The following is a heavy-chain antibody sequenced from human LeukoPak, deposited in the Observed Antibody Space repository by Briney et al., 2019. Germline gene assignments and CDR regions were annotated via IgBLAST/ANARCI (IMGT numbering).Heavy chain of an antibody. Sequence: SETLSLTCTVSGGSVSSGSYYWSWIRQPPGKGLEWIGYIYYSGNTNYNPSLKSRVTISVDTSKNQFSLKLSSVTAADTAVYYCARIGGRALYYYDSSGYYYFDYWGQGTLVTVSS. J-gene: IGHJ4*02. V-gene: IGHV4-61*01. D-gene: IGHD3-22*01. CDR3: ARIGGRALYYYDSSGYYYFDY. CDR1: GGSVSSGSYY. CDR2: IYYSGNT.